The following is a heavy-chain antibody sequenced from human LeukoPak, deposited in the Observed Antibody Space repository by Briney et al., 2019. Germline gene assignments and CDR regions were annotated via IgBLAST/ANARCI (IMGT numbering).Heavy chain of an antibody. CDR2: IYTSGST. D-gene: IGHD3-16*01. CDR1: GGSISIYY. CDR3: ARHKKLDMITFGGVRRAFDI. V-gene: IGHV4-4*07. J-gene: IGHJ3*02. Sequence: PSETLSLTCTVSGGSISIYYWSWIRQPAGKGLEWIGRIYTSGSTNYNPSLKSRVTISVDTSKNQFSLKLSSVTAADTAVYYCARHKKLDMITFGGVRRAFDIWGQGTMVTVSS.